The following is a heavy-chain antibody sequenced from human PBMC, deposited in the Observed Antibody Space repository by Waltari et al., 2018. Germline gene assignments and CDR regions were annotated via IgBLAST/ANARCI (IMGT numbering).Heavy chain of an antibody. CDR1: GGSISSGGYY. CDR2: ISYSGGT. CDR3: ASTRIVVVPAAMRGNWFDP. D-gene: IGHD2-2*01. Sequence: QVQLQESGPGLVKPSQTLSLTCTVSGGSISSGGYYWSWIRQHPGKGLEWIGYISYSGGTEYNPSLKSRVTISVDTSKNQFSLKLSSVTAADTAVYYCASTRIVVVPAAMRGNWFDPWGQGTLVTVSS. V-gene: IGHV4-31*03. J-gene: IGHJ5*02.